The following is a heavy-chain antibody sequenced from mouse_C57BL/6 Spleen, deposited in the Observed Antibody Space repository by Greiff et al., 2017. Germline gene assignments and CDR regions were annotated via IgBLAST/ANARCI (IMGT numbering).Heavy chain of an antibody. CDR2: FYPGSGSI. V-gene: IGHV1-62-2*01. CDR1: GYTFTEYT. D-gene: IGHD1-1*01. Sequence: VQLQQSGAELVKPGASVKLSCKASGYTFTEYTIHWVKQRSGPGLEWIGWFYPGSGSIKYNEKFKDKATLTADKSSSTVYMELSRLTSEDSAVYFCARHEDPLFITTVVGAMDYWGQGTSVTVSS. J-gene: IGHJ4*01. CDR3: ARHEDPLFITTVVGAMDY.